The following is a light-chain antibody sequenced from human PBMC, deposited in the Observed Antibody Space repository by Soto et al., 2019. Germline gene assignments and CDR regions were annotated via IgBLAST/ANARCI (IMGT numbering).Light chain of an antibody. CDR2: GAS. Sequence: EIVMTQGPATLSVSPGERATLSCRASQSVSSNLAWYQQKPGQAPRLLIYGASTRATGIPARFSGSGSGTEFTLTISSLQPDDFATYYCQQYNSYPWTFGQRTKVDIK. J-gene: IGKJ1*01. CDR3: QQYNSYPWT. V-gene: IGKV3-15*01. CDR1: QSVSSN.